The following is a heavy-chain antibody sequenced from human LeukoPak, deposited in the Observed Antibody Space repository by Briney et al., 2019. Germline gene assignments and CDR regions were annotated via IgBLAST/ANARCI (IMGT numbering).Heavy chain of an antibody. CDR2: ISSNGGST. CDR1: GFTFSSYG. V-gene: IGHV3-64*01. CDR3: AREYSSSSVDY. Sequence: PGGSLRLSCAPSGFTFSSYGMHWVRQAPGKGLEYVSCISSNGGSTYYANSVKGRFTISRDNSKNTLYLQMGSLRVEDMAVYYCAREYSSSSVDYWGQGTLVTVSS. D-gene: IGHD6-6*01. J-gene: IGHJ4*02.